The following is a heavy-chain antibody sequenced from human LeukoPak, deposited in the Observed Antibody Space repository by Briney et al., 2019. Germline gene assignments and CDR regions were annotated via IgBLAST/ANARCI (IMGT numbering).Heavy chain of an antibody. J-gene: IGHJ4*02. Sequence: KSGESLKISCKGSGHNFTSQWTAWVRQMPGKGLEWMGIIYPDDSDTRVSPSFQGQVTISADKSISTAYLQWSSLKASDTAMYYCARHDLGSGWAFDYWGQGTPVTVSS. CDR2: IYPDDSDT. D-gene: IGHD6-19*01. CDR1: GHNFTSQW. CDR3: ARHDLGSGWAFDY. V-gene: IGHV5-51*01.